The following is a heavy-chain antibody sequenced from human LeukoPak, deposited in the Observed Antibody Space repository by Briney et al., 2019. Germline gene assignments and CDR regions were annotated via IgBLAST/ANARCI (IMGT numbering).Heavy chain of an antibody. Sequence: SETLSLTCTVYGGSFSGYYWSWIRQPPGKGLEWIGEINHSGSTNYNPSLKSRVTISVDTSNNQFSLKLSSVTAADTAVYYCASLERVAQFDYWGQGTLVTVSS. CDR2: INHSGST. D-gene: IGHD5-12*01. CDR3: ASLERVAQFDY. CDR1: GGSFSGYY. J-gene: IGHJ4*02. V-gene: IGHV4-34*01.